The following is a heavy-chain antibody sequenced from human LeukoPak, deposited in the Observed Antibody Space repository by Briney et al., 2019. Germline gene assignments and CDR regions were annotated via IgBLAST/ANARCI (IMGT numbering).Heavy chain of an antibody. CDR2: IYHSGST. J-gene: IGHJ5*02. D-gene: IGHD2-21*01. V-gene: IGHV4-30-2*01. Sequence: SETLSLTCAVSGGSISSGGYSWSWIRQPPGKGLEWIGYIYHSGSTYYNPSLQSRVTISVDRSKHQFSLKLSSVTAADTAVYYCARGIAPSRWFDPWGQGTLVTVPS. CDR1: GGSISSGGYS. CDR3: ARGIAPSRWFDP.